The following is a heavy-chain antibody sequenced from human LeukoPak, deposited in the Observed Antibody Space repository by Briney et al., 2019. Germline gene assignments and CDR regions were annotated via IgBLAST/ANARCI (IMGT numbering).Heavy chain of an antibody. CDR2: IYYSGST. V-gene: IGHV4-59*08. CDR1: GYSISSYY. D-gene: IGHD3-22*01. J-gene: IGHJ4*02. CDR3: ARLNKPPTVYYYDSSGEIDS. Sequence: SETLSLTCTVSGYSISSYYWSWIRQPPGKGLEWIGYIYYSGSTNYNPSLKSRVTISVDTSKNQFSLKLSSVTAADTAVYYCARLNKPPTVYYYDSSGEIDSWGQGTLVTVSS.